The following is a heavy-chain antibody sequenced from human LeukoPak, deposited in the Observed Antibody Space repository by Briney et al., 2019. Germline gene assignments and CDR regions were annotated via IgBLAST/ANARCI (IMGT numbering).Heavy chain of an antibody. Sequence: PGGSLRLSCAASGFTFSSYSMNWVRQAPGKGLEWVSSISSSSSYIYYADSVKGRFTISRDNAKNSLYLQMNSLRAEDTAVYYCAGRLWFGELLIDYWGQGTLVTVSS. J-gene: IGHJ4*02. V-gene: IGHV3-21*01. D-gene: IGHD3-10*01. CDR2: ISSSSSYI. CDR1: GFTFSSYS. CDR3: AGRLWFGELLIDY.